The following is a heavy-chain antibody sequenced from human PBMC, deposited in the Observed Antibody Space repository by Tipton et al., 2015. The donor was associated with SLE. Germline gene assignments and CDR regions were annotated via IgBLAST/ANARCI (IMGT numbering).Heavy chain of an antibody. D-gene: IGHD6-19*01. CDR2: TNPSGNT. V-gene: IGHV4-34*01. CDR1: GGSFSGYS. J-gene: IGHJ4*02. Sequence: TLSLTCAVYGGSFSGYSWSWIRQPPRKGLRWIGQTNPSGNTNYNPSLKSRFTISVDTSNKQLPLKLSPVTAADTATNYCAGTPWLVRFEYWGQGTLVNVSP. CDR3: AGTPWLVRFEY.